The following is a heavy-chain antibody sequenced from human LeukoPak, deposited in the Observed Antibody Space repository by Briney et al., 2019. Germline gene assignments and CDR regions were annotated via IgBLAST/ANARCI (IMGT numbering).Heavy chain of an antibody. V-gene: IGHV1-2*02. Sequence: VASVKVSCKASGYTFTGYYMHWVRQAPGQGLEWMGWINPNSGGTNYAQKFQGRVTMTRDTSISTAYMELSRLRSDDTAVYYCARDGSPPDIVVVPAAKGDYYYYMDVWGKGTTVTVSS. CDR2: INPNSGGT. CDR1: GYTFTGYY. D-gene: IGHD2-2*01. CDR3: ARDGSPPDIVVVPAAKGDYYYYMDV. J-gene: IGHJ6*03.